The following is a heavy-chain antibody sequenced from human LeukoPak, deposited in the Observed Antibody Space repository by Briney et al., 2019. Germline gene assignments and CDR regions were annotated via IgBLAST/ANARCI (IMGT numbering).Heavy chain of an antibody. CDR1: GYSFTSYW. J-gene: IGHJ4*02. CDR2: IYPGDSDT. D-gene: IGHD3-3*01. V-gene: IGHV5-51*01. Sequence: GESLKISCKGSGYSFTSYWIGWVRQMPGKGLEWVGIIYPGDSDTRYSPSFQGQVTISADKSISTAYLQWSSLKASDTAMYYCARTGPHYDFWSGYDYSGYWGQGTLVTVSS. CDR3: ARTGPHYDFWSGYDYSGY.